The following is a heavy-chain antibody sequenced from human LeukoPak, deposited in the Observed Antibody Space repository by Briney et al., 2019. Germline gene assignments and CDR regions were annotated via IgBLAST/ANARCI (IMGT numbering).Heavy chain of an antibody. CDR3: AKEGVDRHFGLEN. V-gene: IGHV3-23*01. D-gene: IGHD3-3*01. CDR2: MDTGVGT. Sequence: GGSLRLPCAASGFIFRNHAMSWVGQTPGKGLEGVSSMDTGVGTYYAASVKGRFTISRDNSKNTLSLHLNSLRAEDTAIYYCAKEGVDRHFGLENWGQGTTVTVSS. CDR1: GFIFRNHA. J-gene: IGHJ3*01.